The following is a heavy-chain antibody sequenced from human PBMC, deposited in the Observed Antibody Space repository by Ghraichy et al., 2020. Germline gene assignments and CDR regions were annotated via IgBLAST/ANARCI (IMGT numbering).Heavy chain of an antibody. CDR1: GFTFSDHY. V-gene: IGHV3-23*01. D-gene: IGHD6-13*01. J-gene: IGHJ6*02. CDR3: AKAVIAAAGGFYYYGMDV. CDR2: ISGSGGST. Sequence: GSLRLSCAASGFTFSDHYMDWVSQAPGKGLEWVSAISGSGGSTYYADSVKGRFTISRDNSKNTLYLQMNSLRAEDTAVYYCAKAVIAAAGGFYYYGMDVWGQGTTVTVSS.